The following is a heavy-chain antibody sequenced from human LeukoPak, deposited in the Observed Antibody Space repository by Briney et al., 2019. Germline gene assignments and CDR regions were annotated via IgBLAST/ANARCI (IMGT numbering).Heavy chain of an antibody. CDR2: IYHSGST. CDR1: GYSISSGYY. J-gene: IGHJ3*02. Sequence: SETLSLTCTVSGYSISSGYYWGWIRQPPGKGLEWIGSIYHSGSTYYNPSLKSRVTISVDTSKNQFSLKLSSVTAADTAVYYCARDYVLRFLEWPLDIWGQGTMVTVSS. D-gene: IGHD3-3*01. CDR3: ARDYVLRFLEWPLDI. V-gene: IGHV4-38-2*02.